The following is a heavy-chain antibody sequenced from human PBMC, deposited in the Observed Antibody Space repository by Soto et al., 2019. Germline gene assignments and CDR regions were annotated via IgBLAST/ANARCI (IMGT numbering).Heavy chain of an antibody. CDR1: GYSFAGYW. V-gene: IGHV5-10-1*01. D-gene: IGHD2-15*01. CDR2: IDPSDSQT. CDR3: ARQIYDSDIVPHSQYYFDS. J-gene: IGHJ4*02. Sequence: GESLKISCKGSGYSFAGYWITWVRQKPGKGLEWMGRIDPSDSQTYYSPSFRGHVTISATKSITTVFLQWSSLRASDTAMYYCARQIYDSDIVPHSQYYFDSSGQGTPVTVST.